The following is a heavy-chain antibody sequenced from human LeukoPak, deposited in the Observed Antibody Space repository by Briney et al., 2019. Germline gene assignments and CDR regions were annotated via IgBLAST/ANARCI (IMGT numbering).Heavy chain of an antibody. D-gene: IGHD2-15*01. CDR1: SGSISSSNYY. CDR3: ARIVEEAFDI. V-gene: IGHV4-61*01. J-gene: IGHJ3*02. Sequence: PSETLSLTCTVSSGSISSSNYYWSWIRQPPGKGLEWIGYIYYSGSTNYNPSLKSRVTISVDTSKNQFSLKLSSVTAADTAVYYCARIVEEAFDIWGQGTMVTVSS. CDR2: IYYSGST.